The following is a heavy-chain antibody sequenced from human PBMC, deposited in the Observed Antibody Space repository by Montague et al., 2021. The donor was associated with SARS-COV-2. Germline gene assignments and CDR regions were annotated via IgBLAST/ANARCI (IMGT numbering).Heavy chain of an antibody. D-gene: IGHD5-24*01. CDR2: ISSSGSTI. CDR1: GFTFSSYE. V-gene: IGHV3-48*03. Sequence: SLSFSCAASGFTFSSYEMNWVRQAPGKGLEWVSYISSSGSTIYYADSVKGRFTISRDNAKNSLYLQMNSLRAEDTAIYYCASDSGIEIPDYYYSMDVWGQGTTVTVSS. J-gene: IGHJ6*02. CDR3: ASDSGIEIPDYYYSMDV.